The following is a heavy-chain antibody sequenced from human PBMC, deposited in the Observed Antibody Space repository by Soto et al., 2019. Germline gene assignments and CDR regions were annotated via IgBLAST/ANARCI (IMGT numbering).Heavy chain of an antibody. D-gene: IGHD1-26*01. CDR3: ARGRRYYLSYYYMDV. CDR1: GGSFSGYY. Sequence: SETLSLTCAVYGGSFSGYYWSWIRQPPGKGLEWIGEINHSGSTNYNPSLKSRVTISVDTSKNQFSLKLSSVTAADTAVYYCARGRRYYLSYYYMDVWGKGTTVTVSS. J-gene: IGHJ6*03. CDR2: INHSGST. V-gene: IGHV4-34*01.